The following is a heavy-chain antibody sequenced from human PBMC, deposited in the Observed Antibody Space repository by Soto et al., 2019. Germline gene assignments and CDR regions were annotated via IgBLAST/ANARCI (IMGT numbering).Heavy chain of an antibody. CDR2: ISAYNGNT. CDR3: ARDSPPVDY. V-gene: IGHV1-18*01. CDR1: GYTFSSYG. J-gene: IGHJ4*02. Sequence: QVQLVQSGAEVKKPGASVKVSCKASGYTFSSYGISWVRQAPGQGLEWMGWISAYNGNTKYAQKIQGRVTMTTDTSTSKAYMELRSLRSADTAVYYCARDSPPVDYWGQGTLVTVSS.